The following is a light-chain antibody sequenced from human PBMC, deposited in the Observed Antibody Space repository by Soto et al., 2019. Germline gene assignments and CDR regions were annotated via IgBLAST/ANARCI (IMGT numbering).Light chain of an antibody. V-gene: IGLV2-23*02. CDR1: SSDVGSYNV. J-gene: IGLJ1*01. CDR3: CSYARSCPGVYC. CDR2: EVS. Sequence: QSALTQPASVSGSPGQSITISCTGTSSDVGSYNVVSWYQQHPGKAPKLMIYEVSKRPSGVSNRFSGSKSGNTASLTVSGLQAEDEADFYCCSYARSCPGVYCFATWTKVTVL.